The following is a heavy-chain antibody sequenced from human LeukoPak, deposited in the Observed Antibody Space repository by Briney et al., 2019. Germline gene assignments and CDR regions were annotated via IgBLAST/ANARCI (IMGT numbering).Heavy chain of an antibody. Sequence: SETLSLTCGVSGGSISGTNWWSWVRQPPGQGLEWIGEISLAGQTNFNPSLNGRVTMSLDKSSNKLYLHLTSVTAADTAVYYCAGEGDYWHRFDDWGRGTLVTVSS. D-gene: IGHD4-17*01. CDR1: GGSISGTNW. CDR3: AGEGDYWHRFDD. V-gene: IGHV4/OR15-8*02. J-gene: IGHJ4*02. CDR2: ISLAGQT.